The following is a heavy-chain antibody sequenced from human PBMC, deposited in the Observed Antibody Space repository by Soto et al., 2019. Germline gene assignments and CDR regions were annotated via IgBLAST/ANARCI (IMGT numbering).Heavy chain of an antibody. D-gene: IGHD1-26*01. Sequence: GGSLRLSCAASGFTFSSYWMHWVRQAPGKGLVWVSRINSDGSSTSYADSVKGRFTISRDNAKNTLYLQMNSLRAEDTAVYYCARDTRYSESSPEFDYWGQGTLVTVSS. CDR3: ARDTRYSESSPEFDY. CDR2: INSDGSST. V-gene: IGHV3-74*01. J-gene: IGHJ4*02. CDR1: GFTFSSYW.